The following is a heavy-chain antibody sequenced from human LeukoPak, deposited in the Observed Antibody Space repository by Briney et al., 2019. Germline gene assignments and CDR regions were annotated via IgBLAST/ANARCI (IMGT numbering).Heavy chain of an antibody. D-gene: IGHD6-13*01. V-gene: IGHV3-20*04. CDR3: ARDSGYSSSWYDAFDL. CDR1: GFTLDDYG. Sequence: GGSLRLSCAASGFTLDDYGMSWVRQAPGKGLEWVSGINWNGGKTGYADSVKGRFTISRDNAKNSLYLQMNSLRVEDTALYYCARDSGYSSSWYDAFDLWGQGTMVTVSS. CDR2: INWNGGKT. J-gene: IGHJ3*01.